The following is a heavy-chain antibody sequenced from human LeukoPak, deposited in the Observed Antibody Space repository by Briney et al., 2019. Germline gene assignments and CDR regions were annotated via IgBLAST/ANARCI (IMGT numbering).Heavy chain of an antibody. CDR2: ITYSGTT. D-gene: IGHD3-16*01. Sequence: SETLSLTCTVSGASIETLYWFWIRQPPGKRLEWIGHITYSGTTNYNPSLMSRVTMSMDTSKNQFSLRLSSVTAADTAVYYCARDSGPSWAYVWGQGTLVTVSS. CDR1: GASIETLY. J-gene: IGHJ4*02. V-gene: IGHV4-59*01. CDR3: ARDSGPSWAYV.